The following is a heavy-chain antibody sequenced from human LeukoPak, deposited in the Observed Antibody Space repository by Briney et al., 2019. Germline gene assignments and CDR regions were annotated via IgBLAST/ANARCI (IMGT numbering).Heavy chain of an antibody. J-gene: IGHJ5*02. CDR1: GGSISSYY. Sequence: SETLSLTCTVSGGSISSYYWSWIRQPPGKGLEWIGYIYYSGSTNYNPSLKSRVTISVDTSKNQFSLKLSSVTAADTAVYYCARVPYYYDSSGYYRWGQGTLVTVSS. CDR2: IYYSGST. D-gene: IGHD3-22*01. CDR3: ARVPYYYDSSGYYR. V-gene: IGHV4-59*01.